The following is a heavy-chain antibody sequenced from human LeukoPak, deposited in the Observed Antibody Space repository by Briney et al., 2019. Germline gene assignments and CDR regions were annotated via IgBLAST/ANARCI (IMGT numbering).Heavy chain of an antibody. Sequence: GGSLRLSCAASGFTFSSYAMHWVRQAPGKGLEYVSAISSNGGSTYYANSVRGRFTISRDNSKNTLYLQMGSLRAEDMAVYYCARDPARYSLDYWGQGTLVTVSS. D-gene: IGHD5-18*01. J-gene: IGHJ4*02. CDR2: ISSNGGST. CDR3: ARDPARYSLDY. CDR1: GFTFSSYA. V-gene: IGHV3-64*01.